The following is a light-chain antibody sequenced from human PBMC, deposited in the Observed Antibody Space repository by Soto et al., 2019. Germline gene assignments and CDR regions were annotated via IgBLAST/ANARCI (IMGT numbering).Light chain of an antibody. CDR2: AAS. CDR1: QGISSY. Sequence: IQMTQSPSSLSASVVDRVTITFRASQGISSYLAWYQQKPGKAPKLLIYAASTLQSGVPSRFSGSGSGTDFTLTISCLQSEDFATYYCQQYYSYPITFGQGTRLEIK. V-gene: IGKV1-8*01. J-gene: IGKJ5*01. CDR3: QQYYSYPIT.